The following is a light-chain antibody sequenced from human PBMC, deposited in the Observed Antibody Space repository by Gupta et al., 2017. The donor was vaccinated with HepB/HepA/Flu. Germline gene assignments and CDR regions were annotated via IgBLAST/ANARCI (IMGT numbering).Light chain of an antibody. Sequence: QMTQSPSSLSASVGDRVHITCQASQDISNYLNWYQQKPGKAPKLLIYDASNLETGVPSRFSGSGSGTDFTFTISSLQPEDIATYYCQQYDNLPLTFGGGTKVEIK. V-gene: IGKV1-33*01. CDR3: QQYDNLPLT. J-gene: IGKJ4*01. CDR2: DAS. CDR1: QDISNY.